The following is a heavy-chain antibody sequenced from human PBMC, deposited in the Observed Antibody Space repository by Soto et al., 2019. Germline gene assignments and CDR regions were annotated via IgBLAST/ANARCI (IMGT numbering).Heavy chain of an antibody. CDR3: ARHCVRDYYGSGSYYSYYYGMDV. D-gene: IGHD3-10*01. J-gene: IGHJ6*02. CDR1: GGSISSSSYY. Sequence: SETLSLTCTVSGGSISSSSYYWGWIRQPPGKGLEWIGSIYYSGSTYYNPSLKSRVTISVDTSKNQFSLKLSSVTAADTAVYYCARHCVRDYYGSGSYYSYYYGMDVWGQGTTVT. V-gene: IGHV4-39*01. CDR2: IYYSGST.